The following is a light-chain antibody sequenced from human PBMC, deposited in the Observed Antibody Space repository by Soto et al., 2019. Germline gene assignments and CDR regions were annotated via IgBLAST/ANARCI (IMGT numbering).Light chain of an antibody. J-gene: IGKJ4*01. Sequence: EIVMTQSPATLSVSPGERATLSCRASQSVSSNLAWYQQNPGQAPRLLIYGASTRATGIPARFSGSGSGTEFTLTISSLQSEDFAVYYCQQYHKWPLTFGGGTKVEIK. V-gene: IGKV3D-15*01. CDR2: GAS. CDR3: QQYHKWPLT. CDR1: QSVSSN.